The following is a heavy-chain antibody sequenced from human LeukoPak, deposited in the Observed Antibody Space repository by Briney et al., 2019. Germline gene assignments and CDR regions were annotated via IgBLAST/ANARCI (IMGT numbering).Heavy chain of an antibody. D-gene: IGHD5-18*01. V-gene: IGHV3-74*01. CDR3: ARENRGYNYGYFDY. CDR1: GLSIGDNS. CDR2: IISEGSST. J-gene: IGHJ4*02. Sequence: GGSLRLSCAASGLSIGDNSMHWVRQPPGRGLEGVSLIISEGSSTNYADSVKGRFTISRDNAKNTLYLQMSSLRAEDAAVYYCARENRGYNYGYFDYWGQGALVTVSS.